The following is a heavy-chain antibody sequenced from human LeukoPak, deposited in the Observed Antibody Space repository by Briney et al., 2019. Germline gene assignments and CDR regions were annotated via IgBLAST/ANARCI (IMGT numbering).Heavy chain of an antibody. CDR1: GGSISSRRYY. Sequence: TSETLSLTCTVSGGSISSRRYYWSWIRQPAGKGLEWIGRIYTSGSTNYNPSLKSRVTMSVDTSKNQFSLKLSSVTAADTAIYYCAKNSLYGDHFDSWGQGALVTVSS. D-gene: IGHD4-17*01. V-gene: IGHV4-61*02. CDR2: IYTSGST. J-gene: IGHJ4*02. CDR3: AKNSLYGDHFDS.